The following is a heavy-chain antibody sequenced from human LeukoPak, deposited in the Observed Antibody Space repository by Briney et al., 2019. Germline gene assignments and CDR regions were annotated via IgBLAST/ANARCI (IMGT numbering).Heavy chain of an antibody. CDR1: GASIRSGSFY. D-gene: IGHD3-22*01. V-gene: IGHV4-61*02. CDR3: AREAVPDSSGYYLYFDS. J-gene: IGHJ4*02. Sequence: SETLSLTCSVSGASIRSGSFYWSWIRQPAGKGLEWIGRIYTSGSTNYNPSLKSRVTISVDTSKNQFSLKLSSVTAADTAVYYCAREAVPDSSGYYLYFDSWGQGTLVTVSS. CDR2: IYTSGST.